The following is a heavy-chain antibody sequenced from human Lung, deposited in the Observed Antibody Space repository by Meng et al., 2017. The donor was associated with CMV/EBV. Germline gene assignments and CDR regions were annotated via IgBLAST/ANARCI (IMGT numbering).Heavy chain of an antibody. CDR2: IYWDDDK. D-gene: IGHD1-14*01. Sequence: ITLKESGPPLVKPTQTLTLTCTFSGFSLSTSEVGVGWIRQPPGKALEWLAVIYWDDDKRYSPSLKSRLTITKDTSKNQVVLTLTNMDPVDTATYYCALFTGSWFDPWGQGTLVTVSS. V-gene: IGHV2-5*02. CDR3: ALFTGSWFDP. CDR1: GFSLSTSEVG. J-gene: IGHJ5*02.